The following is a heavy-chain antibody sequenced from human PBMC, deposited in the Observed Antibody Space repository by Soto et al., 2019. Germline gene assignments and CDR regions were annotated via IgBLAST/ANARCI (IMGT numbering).Heavy chain of an antibody. CDR1: GGSISSSSYY. CDR3: ARLLRHNYYGMDV. CDR2: IYYSGST. V-gene: IGHV4-39*01. Sequence: SYSLSLTCTVSGGSISSSSYYWGWIRQPPGKGLEWIGSIYYSGSTYYNPSLKSRVTISVDTSKNQFSLKLSSVTAADTAVYYCARLLRHNYYGMDVWGQGATVT. D-gene: IGHD5-12*01. J-gene: IGHJ6*02.